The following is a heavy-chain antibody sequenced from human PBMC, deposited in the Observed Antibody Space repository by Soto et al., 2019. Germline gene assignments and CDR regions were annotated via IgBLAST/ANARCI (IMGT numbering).Heavy chain of an antibody. CDR1: GFTFSSYG. D-gene: IGHD1-26*01. J-gene: IGHJ6*02. Sequence: GGSLRLSCAASGFTFSSYGMHWVRQAPGKGLEWVAVIWYDGSNKYYADSVKGRFTISRDNSKNTLYLQMNSLRAEDTAVYYCAREEWELLYYYYYGMDVWGQGTTVTVSS. CDR2: IWYDGSNK. V-gene: IGHV3-33*01. CDR3: AREEWELLYYYYYGMDV.